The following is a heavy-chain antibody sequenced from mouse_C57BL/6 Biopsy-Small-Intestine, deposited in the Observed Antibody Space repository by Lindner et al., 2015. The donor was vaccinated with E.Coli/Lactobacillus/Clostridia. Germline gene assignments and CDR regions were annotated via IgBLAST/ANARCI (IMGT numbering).Heavy chain of an antibody. CDR1: GYAFTGYY. CDR3: ARESTMVAYYTMDY. CDR2: INPYNDGT. D-gene: IGHD2-1*01. J-gene: IGHJ4*01. Sequence: VQLQESGPELMKPGASVKISCKASGYAFTGYYINWVEQKPGQGLEWIGYINPYNDGTKYNEKFKGKATLTSDLSSSTAYMELNRLTSEDSAVYYCARESTMVAYYTMDYWGQGTSVTVSS. V-gene: IGHV1-14*01.